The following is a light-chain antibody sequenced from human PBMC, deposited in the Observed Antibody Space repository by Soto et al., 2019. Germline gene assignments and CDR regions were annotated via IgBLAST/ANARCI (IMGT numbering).Light chain of an antibody. V-gene: IGLV2-11*01. Sequence: QSALTQPRSVSGSPGQSVTISCTGSSSDVGEYNYVSWYQHHPGNAPKLKIYDVSKRPSGVPDRFSGSKSGNTASLTISGLQAEDEANYYCFSYAGSRVFGGGTKLTVL. CDR1: SSDVGEYNY. CDR2: DVS. CDR3: FSYAGSRV. J-gene: IGLJ3*02.